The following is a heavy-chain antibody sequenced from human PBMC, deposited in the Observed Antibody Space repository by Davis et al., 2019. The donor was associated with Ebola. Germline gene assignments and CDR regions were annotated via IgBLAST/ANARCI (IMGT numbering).Heavy chain of an antibody. D-gene: IGHD6-13*01. CDR3: ATRGSSREFDY. Sequence: GESLKISCAASGFTFSGYAMSWVRQTPGKRLEWVSAITGSGSLTGYADSVKGRFTISRDNSKNTLNMQMNSLRVEDTAVYYCATRGSSREFDYWGQGTLVSVS. J-gene: IGHJ4*02. CDR1: GFTFSGYA. V-gene: IGHV3-23*01. CDR2: ITGSGSLT.